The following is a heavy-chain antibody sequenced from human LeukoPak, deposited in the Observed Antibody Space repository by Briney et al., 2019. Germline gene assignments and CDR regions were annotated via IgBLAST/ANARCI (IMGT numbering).Heavy chain of an antibody. CDR2: ISAYNGNT. J-gene: IGHJ4*02. CDR1: GYTFTSYG. Sequence: ASVKVSCKASGYTFTSYGISWVRQAPGQGLEWMGWISAYNGNTNYAQKLQGRVTMTTDTSTSTAYMELRSLRSDYTAVYYCARTRITMIVVVKDFDYWGQGTLVTVSS. V-gene: IGHV1-18*01. CDR3: ARTRITMIVVVKDFDY. D-gene: IGHD3-22*01.